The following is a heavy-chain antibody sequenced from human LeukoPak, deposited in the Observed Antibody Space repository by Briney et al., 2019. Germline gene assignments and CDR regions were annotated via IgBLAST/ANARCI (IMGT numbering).Heavy chain of an antibody. CDR3: ARHRRRGCSSTSCYRGSFDP. J-gene: IGHJ5*02. CDR2: INHSGST. D-gene: IGHD2-2*01. Sequence: PSETLSLTCAVYGGSFSGYYWSWIRQPPGKGLEWIGEINHSGSTNYNPSLKSRVTISVDTSKNQFSLKLSSVTAADTAVYYCARHRRRGCSSTSCYRGSFDPWGQGTLVTVSS. CDR1: GGSFSGYY. V-gene: IGHV4-34*01.